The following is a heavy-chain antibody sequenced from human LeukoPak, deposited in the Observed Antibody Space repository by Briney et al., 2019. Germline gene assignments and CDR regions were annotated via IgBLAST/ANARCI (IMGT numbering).Heavy chain of an antibody. V-gene: IGHV4-39*07. CDR1: GGSISSSSYY. J-gene: IGHJ4*02. Sequence: PSETLSLTCTVSGGSISSSSYYWGWIRQPPGKGLEWIGSIYYSGSTYYNPSLKSRVTISVDTSKNQFSLKLSSVTAADTAVYYCARSPRGDYFDYWGQGTLVTVSS. CDR2: IYYSGST. CDR3: ARSPRGDYFDY.